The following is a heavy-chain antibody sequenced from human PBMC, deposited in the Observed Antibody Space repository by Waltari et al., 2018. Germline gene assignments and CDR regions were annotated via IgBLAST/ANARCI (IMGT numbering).Heavy chain of an antibody. CDR1: GSPLTSYP. J-gene: IGHJ4*02. CDR2: ISSGNGKT. D-gene: IGHD3-22*01. CDR3: ARDLTGYYDDNNGYYYGPSVFDY. Sequence: QVHLAQSGAEVKKPGASVKISCTASGSPLTSYPIHWVLQAPGQRLEWMGWISSGNGKTKYSQTLQGRLTITRDTSASTVYMEMNSVRSEDTAVYYCARDLTGYYDDNNGYYYGPSVFDYWGQGTLVTVSS. V-gene: IGHV1-3*01.